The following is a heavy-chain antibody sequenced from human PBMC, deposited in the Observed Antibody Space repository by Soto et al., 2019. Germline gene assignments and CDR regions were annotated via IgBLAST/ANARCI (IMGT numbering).Heavy chain of an antibody. CDR3: ARLWSGKRPPDD. CDR2: ISFTWNT. D-gene: IGHD3-10*01. Sequence: QLQLQESGPGLVKPSETLSLTCTVSGGSITSSSYYWGWIRQPPGKGLEWIGSISFTWNTYYNPSLKSRVTMSVDTSRNQLSLNLNSVTAADTAVYYCARLWSGKRPPDDWGQGTLVIVSS. V-gene: IGHV4-39*01. CDR1: GGSITSSSYY. J-gene: IGHJ4*02.